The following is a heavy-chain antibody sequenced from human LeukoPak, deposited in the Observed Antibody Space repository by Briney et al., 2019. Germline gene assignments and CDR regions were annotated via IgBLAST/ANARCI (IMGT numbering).Heavy chain of an antibody. V-gene: IGHV1-2*02. D-gene: IGHD6-13*01. CDR1: GYTFTGYY. Sequence: ASVKVSCKASGYTFTGYYMHWVRQAPGQGLVWMGWINPNSGGTNYAQKFQGRVTITRNTSISTAYMELSSLRSEDTAVYYCARGLYSSSWYSYYYMDVWGKGTTVTVSS. J-gene: IGHJ6*03. CDR3: ARGLYSSSWYSYYYMDV. CDR2: INPNSGGT.